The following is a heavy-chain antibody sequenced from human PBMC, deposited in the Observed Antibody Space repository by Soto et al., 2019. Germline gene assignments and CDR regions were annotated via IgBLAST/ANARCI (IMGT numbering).Heavy chain of an antibody. Sequence: GGSLRLSCAASGFTVSSNYMSWVRQAPGKGLEWVSVIYSGGSTYYADSVKDRFTISRHNSKNTLYLQMNSLRAEDTAVYYCARTLYEFWNRGWFDPWGQGTLVTVSS. CDR2: IYSGGST. CDR3: ARTLYEFWNRGWFDP. J-gene: IGHJ5*02. D-gene: IGHD3-3*01. V-gene: IGHV3-53*04. CDR1: GFTVSSNY.